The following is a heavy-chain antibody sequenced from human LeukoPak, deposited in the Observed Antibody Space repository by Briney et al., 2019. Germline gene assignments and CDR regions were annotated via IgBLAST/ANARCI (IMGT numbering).Heavy chain of an antibody. D-gene: IGHD6-19*01. CDR1: GFSFDVYA. Sequence: GGSLRLSCAASGFSFDVYAMHWVRQIPGKGLEWVSGITWNSGHIGYAESVKGRFTISRDNAKSSLYLHMDSLRPEDTAFYYCAKDLPSSGWSHFEFWDQGTLVTVSS. V-gene: IGHV3-9*01. CDR2: ITWNSGHI. CDR3: AKDLPSSGWSHFEF. J-gene: IGHJ4*02.